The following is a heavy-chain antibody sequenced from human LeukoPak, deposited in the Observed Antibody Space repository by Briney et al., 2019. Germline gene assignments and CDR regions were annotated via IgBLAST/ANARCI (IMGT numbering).Heavy chain of an antibody. Sequence: PSETLSLTCSVSGGSISSYYWGWIRQPPGKGLEWIGSIYSIGSTYYNPSLESRVTISVDTSKNHFSLKLNSVTAADTAVYYCARPPGDSSGPQAFDIWGQGTMVTVSS. CDR3: ARPPGDSSGPQAFDI. CDR1: GGSISSYY. D-gene: IGHD6-25*01. V-gene: IGHV4-39*02. J-gene: IGHJ3*02. CDR2: IYSIGST.